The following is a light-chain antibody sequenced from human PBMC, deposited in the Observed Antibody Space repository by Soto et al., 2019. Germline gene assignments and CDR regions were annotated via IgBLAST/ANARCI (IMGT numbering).Light chain of an antibody. J-gene: IGKJ4*01. CDR3: QQRSDWPST. Sequence: EIVLTQSPATLSLSPGERSTLSCRASQSVGTYLAWYQQKPGQAPRLLIYDSSNRATGIPARFSGSGSGTDFTLTISSLEPEDLAVYYCQQRSDWPSTFGGGTKVEIK. CDR2: DSS. V-gene: IGKV3-11*01. CDR1: QSVGTY.